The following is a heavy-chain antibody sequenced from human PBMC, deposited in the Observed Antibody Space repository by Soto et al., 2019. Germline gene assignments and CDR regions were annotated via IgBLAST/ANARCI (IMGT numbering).Heavy chain of an antibody. CDR2: ISGSGGLT. CDR3: AHRGWYNPDGYLQY. V-gene: IGHV3-23*01. D-gene: IGHD6-19*01. J-gene: IGHJ1*01. Sequence: EVQLLESGGGLLQPGGSLRLSCAASGFTFSSFAMSWVRQAPGQGLEWVSGISGSGGLTYYADSLKGRFTISRDNSKNTLYLEVNSLRVEDTDVYYCAHRGWYNPDGYLQYWGKGTLVTVAS. CDR1: GFTFSSFA.